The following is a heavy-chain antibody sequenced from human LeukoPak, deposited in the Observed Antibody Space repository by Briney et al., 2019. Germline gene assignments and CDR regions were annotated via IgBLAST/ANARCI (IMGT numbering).Heavy chain of an antibody. Sequence: GGSLRLSCRTAGFTFGDYAMSWVRQAPGKGLEWVGFIRSETYGGTIEYDASVKDRFTISRDDSKSIAYLQMNSLKTEDTGVYYCTKVEGELPRNWGQGTRVTV. D-gene: IGHD1-26*01. V-gene: IGHV3-49*04. CDR3: TKVEGELPRN. CDR1: GFTFGDYA. CDR2: IRSETYGGTI. J-gene: IGHJ4*02.